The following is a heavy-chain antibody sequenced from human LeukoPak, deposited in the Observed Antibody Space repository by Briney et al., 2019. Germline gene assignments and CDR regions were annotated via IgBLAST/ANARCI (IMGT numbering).Heavy chain of an antibody. CDR3: AGDSYGIDY. D-gene: IGHD5-18*01. CDR1: GGSISSYY. J-gene: IGHJ4*02. CDR2: IYYSGSA. Sequence: SETLSLTCTVSGGSISSYYCNWIRQPPGKGLEWIGYIYYSGSANYNPSLKSRVTISVDTSKNQFSLKLSSVTAADTAVYYCAGDSYGIDYWGQGTLVTVSS. V-gene: IGHV4-59*08.